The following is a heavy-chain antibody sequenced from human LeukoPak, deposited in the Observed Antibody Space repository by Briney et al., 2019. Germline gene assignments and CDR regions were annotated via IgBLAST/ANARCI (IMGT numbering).Heavy chain of an antibody. CDR2: ISSSSSTI. CDR1: GFTFSSYS. CDR3: ARAIIHGDYYDSSGYYGYSY. J-gene: IGHJ4*02. V-gene: IGHV3-48*01. D-gene: IGHD3-22*01. Sequence: PGGSLRLSCAASGFTFSSYSMNWVRQAPGKGLEWVSYISSSSSTIYYADSAKGRFTISRDNAKNSLYLQMNSLRAEDTAVYYCARAIIHGDYYDSSGYYGYSYWGQGTLVTVSS.